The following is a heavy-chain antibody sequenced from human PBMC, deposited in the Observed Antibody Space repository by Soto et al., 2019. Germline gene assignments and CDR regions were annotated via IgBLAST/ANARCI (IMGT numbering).Heavy chain of an antibody. CDR2: THFSGST. Sequence: QVQLQESGPGLVKPSQTLSLTCTVSGGSIRSGEGYWSWIRQPPGKGLEWIGFTHFSGSTKYKSSIQSRAFISVDTSQNQFSLKLTSVTAADTAVYYCVRGGSGYYPRFDSWGQGTLVTVSS. D-gene: IGHD3-3*01. CDR3: VRGGSGYYPRFDS. V-gene: IGHV4-30-4*01. CDR1: GGSIRSGEGY. J-gene: IGHJ4*02.